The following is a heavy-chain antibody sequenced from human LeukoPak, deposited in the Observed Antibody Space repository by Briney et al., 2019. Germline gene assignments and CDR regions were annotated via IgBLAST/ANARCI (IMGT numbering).Heavy chain of an antibody. CDR1: GYTFTDYY. D-gene: IGHD4-17*01. CDR2: INPNSGGT. J-gene: IGHJ4*02. V-gene: IGHV1-2*02. CDR3: ATDYGDYESDY. Sequence: ASVTVSSMASGYTFTDYYMHWVRLAPGQGLEWMGWINPNSGGTDYPQKIQGRVTMTRDTSISTAYMELSRLRSDDTAVYYCATDYGDYESDYGGQGTLVTVSS.